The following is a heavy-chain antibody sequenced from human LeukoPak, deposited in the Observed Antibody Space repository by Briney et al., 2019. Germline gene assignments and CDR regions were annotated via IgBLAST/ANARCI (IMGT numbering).Heavy chain of an antibody. Sequence: PGGSLRLSCAASGFNHSSYTMNWVRQAPGMGLEWLSYISASRGITYYADSVKGRFTISRDNAKNSLYLQMNSLRAEDTAVYYCARAGDVGAVDYWGQGTLVTVSS. J-gene: IGHJ4*02. D-gene: IGHD1-26*01. CDR1: GFNHSSYT. CDR3: ARAGDVGAVDY. CDR2: ISASRGIT. V-gene: IGHV3-48*01.